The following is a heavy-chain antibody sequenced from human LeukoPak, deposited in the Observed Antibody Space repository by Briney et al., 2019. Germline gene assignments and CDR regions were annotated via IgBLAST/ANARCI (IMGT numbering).Heavy chain of an antibody. V-gene: IGHV4-59*08. J-gene: IGHJ4*02. CDR3: ARVRDGNDIDY. CDR1: GDSISGYY. D-gene: IGHD5-24*01. Sequence: SETLSLTCTVSGDSISGYYWSWIRQPPGKGLEWIGYMYNSVNTKYNPSLKSRVTISGDTSKNQFSLKLRSVTAADTAVYYCARVRDGNDIDYWGQGTLVTVSS. CDR2: MYNSVNT.